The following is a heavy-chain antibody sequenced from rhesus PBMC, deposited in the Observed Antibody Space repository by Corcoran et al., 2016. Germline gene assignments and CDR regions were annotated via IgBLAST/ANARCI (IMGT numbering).Heavy chain of an antibody. Sequence: QVQLVQSGAEVKKPGAPGKLSCKAFGYTFNSYCINWVRKAPGHGIEWKGWISPSNGNTGYAQKFQGRVTMTRDTSTSTAYMELSSLRSEDTAVYYCARAGYSGRSPFDYWGQGVLVTVSS. CDR2: ISPSNGNT. CDR3: ARAGYSGRSPFDY. D-gene: IGHD6-19*01. V-gene: IGHV1-200*01. CDR1: GYTFNSYC. J-gene: IGHJ4*01.